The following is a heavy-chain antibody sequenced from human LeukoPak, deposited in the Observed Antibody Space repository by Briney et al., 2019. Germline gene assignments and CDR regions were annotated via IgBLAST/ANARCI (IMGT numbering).Heavy chain of an antibody. V-gene: IGHV1-8*03. Sequence: VASVKVSCKASGYTFTSYDINWVRQATGQGLEWMGWMNPNSGNTGYAQKFQGRVTITRNTSISTAYMELSSLRSEDTAVYYCARGGLVVVAATFDYWGQGTLVTVSS. J-gene: IGHJ4*02. CDR3: ARGGLVVVAATFDY. CDR1: GYTFTSYD. D-gene: IGHD2-15*01. CDR2: MNPNSGNT.